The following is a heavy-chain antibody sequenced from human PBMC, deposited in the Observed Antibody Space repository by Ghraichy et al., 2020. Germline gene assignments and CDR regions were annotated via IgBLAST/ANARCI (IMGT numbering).Heavy chain of an antibody. D-gene: IGHD3-16*01. CDR1: GGSISSSSYY. J-gene: IGHJ3*02. CDR2: IYYSGST. CDR3: ARHVYSGAATPGGVFISFRSSLLDAFDI. V-gene: IGHV4-39*01. Sequence: SETLSLTCTVSGGSISSSSYYWGWIRQPPGKGLEWIGSIYYSGSTYYNPSLKSRVTISVDTSKNQFSLKLSSVTAADTAVYYCARHVYSGAATPGGVFISFRSSLLDAFDIWGQGTMVTVSS.